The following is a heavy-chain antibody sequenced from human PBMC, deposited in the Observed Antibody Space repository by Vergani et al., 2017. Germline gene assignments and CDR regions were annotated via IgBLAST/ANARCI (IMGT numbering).Heavy chain of an antibody. CDR2: IRYDGSNK. J-gene: IGHJ3*02. V-gene: IGHV3-30*02. Sequence: QVQLVESGGGVVQPGGSLRLSCAASGFTFSSYGMHWVRQAPGKGLEWVAFIRYDGSNKYYADSVKGRFTISRDNSKNTLYLQMNSLRAEDTAVYYCAKGGVVATHDAFDIWGQGTMVTVSS. CDR3: AKGGVVATHDAFDI. D-gene: IGHD1-26*01. CDR1: GFTFSSYG.